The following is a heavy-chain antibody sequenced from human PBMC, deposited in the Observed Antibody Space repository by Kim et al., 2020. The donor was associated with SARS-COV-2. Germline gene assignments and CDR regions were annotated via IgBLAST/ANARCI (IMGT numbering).Heavy chain of an antibody. CDR3: AKDIRSGGSSKTNYYYYGMDV. CDR1: GFNFHEYA. Sequence: GRSLRLSCAASGFNFHEYAMHWVRQAPGKGLEWVSGISWNSGSIGYADSVKGRFTISRDNAKNSLYLQMNSLRAEDTALYYCAKDIRSGGSSKTNYYYYGMDVWGQGTTVTVSS. D-gene: IGHD2-15*01. J-gene: IGHJ6*02. CDR2: ISWNSGSI. V-gene: IGHV3-9*01.